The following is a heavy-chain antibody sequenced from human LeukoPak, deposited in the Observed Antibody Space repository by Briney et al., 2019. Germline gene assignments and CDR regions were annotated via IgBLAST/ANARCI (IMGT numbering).Heavy chain of an antibody. J-gene: IGHJ4*02. CDR2: ISYDGNNK. Sequence: SGGSLRLSCAASGXTFSSYGLHWVRQAPGKGLEWVAVISYDGNNKNYADSVKGRFTISRDNSTNTLYLQMNSLRPEDTAVCYCAKDPGEMTTRNYFDYWGQGTLVTVSS. D-gene: IGHD5-24*01. V-gene: IGHV3-30*18. CDR1: GXTFSSYG. CDR3: AKDPGEMTTRNYFDY.